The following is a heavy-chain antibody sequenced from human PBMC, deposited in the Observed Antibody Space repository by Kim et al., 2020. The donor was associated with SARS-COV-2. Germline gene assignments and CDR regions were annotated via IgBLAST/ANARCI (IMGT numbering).Heavy chain of an antibody. D-gene: IGHD3-22*01. CDR1: GLTVSRNY. CDR3: ARHYYDSSGYYYIFDY. J-gene: IGHJ4*02. Sequence: GGSLRLSCAGSGLTVSRNYMNWVRQAPGKGLEWVSVIYTGGTTDYADSVKGRFTISRDNSKNTVYLQMNSLRAEDTAVYYCARHYYDSSGYYYIFDYWGQGTLVTVSS. CDR2: IYTGGTT. V-gene: IGHV3-66*02.